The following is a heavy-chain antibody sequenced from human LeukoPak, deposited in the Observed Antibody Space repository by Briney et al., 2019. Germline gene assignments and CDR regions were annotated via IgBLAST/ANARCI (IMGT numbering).Heavy chain of an antibody. CDR3: TRRGYGSGSYP. Sequence: PGGSLRLSCAASGFTFSGSAMHWVRQASGEGLEWVGRIRSKANSYATAYAASVKGRFTISRDDSKNTAYLQMNSLKTEDTAVYYCTRRGYGSGSYPWGQGTLVTVSS. J-gene: IGHJ5*02. CDR2: IRSKANSYAT. CDR1: GFTFSGSA. V-gene: IGHV3-73*01. D-gene: IGHD3-10*01.